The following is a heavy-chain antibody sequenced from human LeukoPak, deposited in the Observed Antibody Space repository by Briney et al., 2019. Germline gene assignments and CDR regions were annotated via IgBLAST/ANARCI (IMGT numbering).Heavy chain of an antibody. J-gene: IGHJ4*02. D-gene: IGHD5-24*01. CDR1: GFTFSSYS. Sequence: VGSLRLSCAPSGFTFSSYSMNWVRQAPGKGLEWVSSISSSSSYIYYAGSVKGRFTISRDNAKNSLYLQMNSLRAEDTAVYYCASTVEMTTRGPFDYWGQGTLVTVSS. CDR3: ASTVEMTTRGPFDY. CDR2: ISSSSSYI. V-gene: IGHV3-21*01.